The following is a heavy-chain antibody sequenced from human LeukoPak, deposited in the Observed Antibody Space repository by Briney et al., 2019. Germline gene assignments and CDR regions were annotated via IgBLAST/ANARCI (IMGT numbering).Heavy chain of an antibody. CDR1: GFTFSSYS. CDR2: ISSSSSTI. CDR3: ARDKGSVGATISYYYYMDV. V-gene: IGHV3-48*02. J-gene: IGHJ6*03. D-gene: IGHD1-26*01. Sequence: GGSLRLSCAASGFTFSSYSMNWVRQAPGKGLEWVSYISSSSSTIYYADSVKGRFTISRDNAKNSLYLQMNSLRDEDTAVYYCARDKGSVGATISYYYYMDVWGKGTTVTVSS.